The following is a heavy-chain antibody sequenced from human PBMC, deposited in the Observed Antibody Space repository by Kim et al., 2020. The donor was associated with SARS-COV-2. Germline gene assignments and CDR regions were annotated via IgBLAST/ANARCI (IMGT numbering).Heavy chain of an antibody. D-gene: IGHD3-3*01. CDR3: ARGRVGVVLSPVLGLGPFWRSHYMDV. CDR2: INQSGNT. V-gene: IGHV4-34*01. J-gene: IGHJ6*03. Sequence: SETLSLTCAVFGESFSGFAWTWIRQSSGRGLEWIGEINQSGNTNYNPSLKSRVTISLDTSKNQFSLKVTSVTAADPAIYYCARGRVGVVLSPVLGLGPFWRSHYMDVWGKGATVTVS. CDR1: GESFSGFA.